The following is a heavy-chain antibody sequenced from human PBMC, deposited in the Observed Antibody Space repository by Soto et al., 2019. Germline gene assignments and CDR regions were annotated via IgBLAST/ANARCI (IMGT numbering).Heavy chain of an antibody. V-gene: IGHV4-59*08. CDR2: VYYTGST. Sequence: QVQLQESGPGLVKPSETLSLTCTVSGASISPYYWTWIRQPPGKELEWIGYVYYTGSTNYSPSLERRVTMSLDTSKSQLSLMLTSVTAADTAVYYCARHHEYCSGGTCYVVDYWGPGTLVTVSS. CDR1: GASISPYY. CDR3: ARHHEYCSGGTCYVVDY. J-gene: IGHJ4*02. D-gene: IGHD2-15*01.